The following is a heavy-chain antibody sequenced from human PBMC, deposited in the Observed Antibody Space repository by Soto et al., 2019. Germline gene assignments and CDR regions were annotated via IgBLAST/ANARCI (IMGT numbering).Heavy chain of an antibody. V-gene: IGHV4-39*01. D-gene: IGHD1-1*01. CDR2: IYYSGST. CDR1: GGSISSSSYY. Sequence: QLQLQESGPGLVKPWDTLSLTCTVSGGSISSSSYYWGWIRQPPRKGLEWTGSIYYSGSTYYNPSRKSQGVISVITAKNPCSMKLISVTAADTALYYCARYHDTNPFHPWGQGTLVTV. J-gene: IGHJ5*02. CDR3: ARYHDTNPFHP.